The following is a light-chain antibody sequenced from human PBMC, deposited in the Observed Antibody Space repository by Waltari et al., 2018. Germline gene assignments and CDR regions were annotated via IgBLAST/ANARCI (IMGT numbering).Light chain of an antibody. CDR2: DDK. Sequence: SVLTQPSSLSVAPGQTATMTCGGDNIGSKSVHWSQHKAGQAPVVVVCDDKNRPSGISERFSGSNSDNTATLTISWAEVEDEADYYCHVWDSGTNHVVFGGGTKLTVL. CDR3: HVWDSGTNHVV. V-gene: IGLV3-21*02. J-gene: IGLJ2*01. CDR1: NIGSKS.